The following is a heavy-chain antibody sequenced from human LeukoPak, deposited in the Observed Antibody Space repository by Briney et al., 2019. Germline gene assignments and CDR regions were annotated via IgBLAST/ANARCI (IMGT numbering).Heavy chain of an antibody. D-gene: IGHD3-10*01. Sequence: ASVKLSCKASGSTFTSYDINWERQATGQGLEWMGWMNPNSGNTGYAQKFQGRVTMTRNTAISTAYMELSSLRSEDTAVYYCARGSPPGSSDAFDIWGQGTMVTVSS. J-gene: IGHJ3*02. CDR2: MNPNSGNT. CDR3: ARGSPPGSSDAFDI. CDR1: GSTFTSYD. V-gene: IGHV1-8*01.